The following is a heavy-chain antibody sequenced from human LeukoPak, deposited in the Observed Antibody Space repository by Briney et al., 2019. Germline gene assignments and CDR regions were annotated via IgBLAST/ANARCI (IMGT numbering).Heavy chain of an antibody. CDR1: GFTFSNAW. V-gene: IGHV3-15*01. J-gene: IGHJ4*01. CDR3: TTDSYDL. Sequence: GGSLRLSCAASGFTFSNAWMSWVRQAPGKGLEWVGRILRKTDGGTTDYAAPVKGRFSISRDDSKNTLYLQMNSLKTEDTAVYYCTTDSYDLWGHGTLVLVSS. CDR2: ILRKTDGGTT. D-gene: IGHD3/OR15-3a*01.